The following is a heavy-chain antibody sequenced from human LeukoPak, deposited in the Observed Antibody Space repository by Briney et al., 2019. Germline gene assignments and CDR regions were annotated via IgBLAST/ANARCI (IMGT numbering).Heavy chain of an antibody. CDR1: GGSISSGGYS. D-gene: IGHD3-3*01. J-gene: IGHJ4*02. V-gene: IGHV4-30-2*03. CDR2: IYYSGST. Sequence: EASQTLSLTCAVSGGSISSGGYSWSWIRQPPGKGLEWIGSIYYSGSTYYNPSLKSRVTISVDTSKNQFSLKLSSVTAADTAVYYCARLEEVAVGVCWGQGTLVTVSS. CDR3: ARLEEVAVGVC.